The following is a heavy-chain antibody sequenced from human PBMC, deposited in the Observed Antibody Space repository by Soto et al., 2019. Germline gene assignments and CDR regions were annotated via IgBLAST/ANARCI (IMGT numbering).Heavy chain of an antibody. D-gene: IGHD1-7*01. CDR3: AKDVGPGTKSENCFDP. CDR1: GFTFSSYS. V-gene: IGHV3-30*02. J-gene: IGHJ5*02. Sequence: PGGSLSLSCAASGFTFSSYSMYWVRQAPRTGLERVAVIPYDRSNKYYAASVKGRFTISRDKSKNTLYLQMSALRTEDTAVYYCAKDVGPGTKSENCFDPWGQGTLVTVSS. CDR2: IPYDRSNK.